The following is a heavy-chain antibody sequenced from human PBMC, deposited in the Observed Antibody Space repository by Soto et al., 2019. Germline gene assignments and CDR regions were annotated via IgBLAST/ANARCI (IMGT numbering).Heavy chain of an antibody. CDR3: ARESSSGRSGSYSLDY. CDR1: GGTFSSYT. CDR2: IIPILGIA. V-gene: IGHV1-69*08. J-gene: IGHJ4*02. D-gene: IGHD1-26*01. Sequence: QVQLVQSGAEVKKPGSSVKVSCKASGGTFSSYTISWVRQAPGQGLEWMGRIIPILGIANYAQKFQGRVTITADKSTSTAYMELSSLRSEDTAVYYCARESSSGRSGSYSLDYWGQGTLVTGSS.